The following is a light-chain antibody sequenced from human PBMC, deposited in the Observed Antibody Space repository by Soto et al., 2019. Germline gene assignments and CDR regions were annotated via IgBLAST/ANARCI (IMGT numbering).Light chain of an antibody. CDR3: QQYSTYCYT. J-gene: IGKJ2*01. V-gene: IGKV1-5*01. CDR1: QSISNW. CDR2: DAS. Sequence: DIQMAQSPSTLSASIGDRVTITCRASQSISNWLAWYQQKPGKAPKLLIYDASSLQSGVPSRFIGSGSGTEFTLTISSLQPDDFGTYYCQQYSTYCYTFGQGTKLEIK.